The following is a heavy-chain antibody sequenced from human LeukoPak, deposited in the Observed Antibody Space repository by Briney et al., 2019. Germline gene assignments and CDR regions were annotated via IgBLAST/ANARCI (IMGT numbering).Heavy chain of an antibody. V-gene: IGHV4-34*01. CDR3: ARGLYYDFWSGSGAYYMDV. CDR1: GGSFSGYY. CDR2: INRSGST. D-gene: IGHD3-3*01. Sequence: SETLSLTCAVYGGSFSGYYWSWIRQPPGKGLEWIGEINRSGSTNYNPSLKSRVTISVDTSKNQFSLKLSSVTAADTAVYYCARGLYYDFWSGSGAYYMDVWGKGTTVTVSS. J-gene: IGHJ6*03.